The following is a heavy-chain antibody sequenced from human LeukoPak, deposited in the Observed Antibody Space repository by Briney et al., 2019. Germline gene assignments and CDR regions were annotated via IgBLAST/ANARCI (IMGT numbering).Heavy chain of an antibody. V-gene: IGHV3-30*03. CDR3: ASSGSYGSPKFDY. Sequence: PGRSLRLSCAASGFTFSSYGMHWVRQAPGKGLEWVAVIPYDGSNKYYADSVKGRFTISRDNSKNTLYLQMNSLRAEDTAVYYCASSGSYGSPKFDYWGQGTLVTVSS. J-gene: IGHJ4*02. CDR1: GFTFSSYG. CDR2: IPYDGSNK. D-gene: IGHD1-26*01.